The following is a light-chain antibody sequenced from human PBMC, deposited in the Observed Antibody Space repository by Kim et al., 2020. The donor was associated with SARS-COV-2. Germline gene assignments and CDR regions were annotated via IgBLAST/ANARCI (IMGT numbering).Light chain of an antibody. J-gene: IGLJ2*01. CDR2: DNN. Sequence: VTISCTGSNSNIGAGFDVHWYQQLPGSAPKLLISDNNNRPSGVPDRFSASKSGTSASLAITGLQAEDEADYYCQSYDTSLSGFVIFGGGTQLTVL. V-gene: IGLV1-40*01. CDR1: NSNIGAGFD. CDR3: QSYDTSLSGFVI.